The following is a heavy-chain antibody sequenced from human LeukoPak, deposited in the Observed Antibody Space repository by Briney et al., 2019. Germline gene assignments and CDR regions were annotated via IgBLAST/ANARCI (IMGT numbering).Heavy chain of an antibody. Sequence: SVKVSCKASGYTFTSYGISWVRQAPGQGLEWMGGIIPIFGTANYAQKFQGRVTITADESTSTAYMELSSLSSEDTAVYYCATIAAAGSGGIDYWGQGTLVTVSS. D-gene: IGHD6-13*01. CDR3: ATIAAAGSGGIDY. V-gene: IGHV1-69*13. CDR2: IIPIFGTA. CDR1: GYTFTSYG. J-gene: IGHJ4*02.